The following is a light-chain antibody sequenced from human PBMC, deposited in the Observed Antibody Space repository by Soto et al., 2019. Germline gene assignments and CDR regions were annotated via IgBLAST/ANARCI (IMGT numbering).Light chain of an antibody. CDR3: QQYYASPLT. Sequence: DIVMTQSPESLAVSLGERATINCKSSQSVLYSSNNKNYLAWYPQKPGQPPKLLIYWASARESGVPDRFSGSGFGTDFTLTISSLQAEDVEVYYCQQYYASPLTFGGGTKVEI. J-gene: IGKJ4*01. CDR2: WAS. V-gene: IGKV4-1*01. CDR1: QSVLYSSNNKNY.